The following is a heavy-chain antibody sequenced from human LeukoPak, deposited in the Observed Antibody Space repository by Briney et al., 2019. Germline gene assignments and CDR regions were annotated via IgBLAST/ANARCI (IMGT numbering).Heavy chain of an antibody. CDR2: INPNSGGT. CDR3: AREARAQLRFLEWFPSWFDP. Sequence: ASVKVSCKASGYTFTGYYMHWVRQAPGQGLEWMGWINPNSGGTNYAQTFQGRVTMTRDTSISTAYMELSRLRSDDTAVYYCAREARAQLRFLEWFPSWFDPWGQGTLVTVSS. V-gene: IGHV1-2*02. CDR1: GYTFTGYY. D-gene: IGHD3-3*01. J-gene: IGHJ5*02.